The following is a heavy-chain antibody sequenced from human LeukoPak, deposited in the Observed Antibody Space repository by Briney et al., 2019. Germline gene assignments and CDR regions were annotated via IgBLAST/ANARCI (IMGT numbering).Heavy chain of an antibody. J-gene: IGHJ4*02. CDR3: VEDNGIFSDDY. Sequence: PGGSLRLSFTAPGFTFSTYYMSWVRQAPGKGLEGVANIQNDGGYKFYAESLKDRFTSPRDNSKNTLYLQMNSLRAEDKAVYYCVEDNGIFSDDYWGQGTLVTVSS. V-gene: IGHV3-30*02. CDR2: IQNDGGYK. D-gene: IGHD2-8*01. CDR1: GFTFSTYY.